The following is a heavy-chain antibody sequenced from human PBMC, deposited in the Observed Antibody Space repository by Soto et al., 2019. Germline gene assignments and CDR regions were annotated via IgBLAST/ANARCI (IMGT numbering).Heavy chain of an antibody. V-gene: IGHV4-30-4*01. CDR3: ARGRYCLTGRCFPNWFDP. J-gene: IGHJ5*02. D-gene: IGHD7-27*01. CDR1: GDSISNLDYF. CDR2: IYKSATT. Sequence: SETLSLTYSVSGDSISNLDYFWAWIRQPPGQALEYIGYIYKSATTYYNPSFESRVAISVDTSKSQFSLNVTSVTAADTAVYFCARGRYCLTGRCFPNWFDPWGQGTLVTVSS.